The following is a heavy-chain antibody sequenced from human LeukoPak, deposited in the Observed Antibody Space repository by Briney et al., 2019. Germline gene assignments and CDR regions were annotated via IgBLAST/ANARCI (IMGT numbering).Heavy chain of an antibody. D-gene: IGHD6-19*01. V-gene: IGHV3-21*01. J-gene: IGHJ4*02. CDR1: GFTFGSYS. CDR2: ISHGSSYI. CDR3: ARDLSSLAPSFDN. Sequence: GGSLRLSCAASGFTFGSYSMNWVRQAPGKGLEWVSSISHGSSYIYYADSVKGRFTISRDNAKNSLYLQMNSLRAEDTAVYYCARDLSSLAPSFDNWGQGTLVTVSS.